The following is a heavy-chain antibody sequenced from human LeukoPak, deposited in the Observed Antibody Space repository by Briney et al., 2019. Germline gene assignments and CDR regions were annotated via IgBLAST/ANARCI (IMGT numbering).Heavy chain of an antibody. D-gene: IGHD2-15*01. CDR2: IWYDGSNK. CDR3: ARLGSCSGGSCS. CDR1: GFTFSSYG. Sequence: PGGSLRLSCAASGFTFSSYGMHWVRQAPGKGLEWVAVIWYDGSNKYYADSVKGRFTISRDNAKNSLYLQMNSLRAEDTAVYYCARLGSCSGGSCSWGQGTLVTVSS. V-gene: IGHV3-33*01. J-gene: IGHJ5*02.